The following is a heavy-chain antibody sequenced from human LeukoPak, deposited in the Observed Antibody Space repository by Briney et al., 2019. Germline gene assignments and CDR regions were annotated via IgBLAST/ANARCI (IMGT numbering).Heavy chain of an antibody. CDR2: MNPNSGNT. J-gene: IGHJ6*03. Sequence: ASVKVSCNASGYTFTSYDINWVRQATGQGLEWMGWMNPNSGNTGYAQMFQGRVTMTRNTSIGTAYMELSSLRSEDTAVYYCSRGRYKYRAARPKVVYYYYMDVRGKGTTVTVYS. CDR1: GYTFTSYD. CDR3: SRGRYKYRAARPKVVYYYYMDV. D-gene: IGHD6-6*01. V-gene: IGHV1-8*01.